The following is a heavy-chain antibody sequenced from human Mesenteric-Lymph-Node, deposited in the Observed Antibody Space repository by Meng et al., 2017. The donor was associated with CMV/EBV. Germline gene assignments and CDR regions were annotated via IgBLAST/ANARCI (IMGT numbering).Heavy chain of an antibody. J-gene: IGHJ4*02. CDR2: ITWNSGNI. CDR1: GFTFSSYA. Sequence: SLKISCAASGFTFSSYAMSWVRQAPGKGLEWVASITWNSGNIDYADSVKGRFTISRDNARDSLYLQMNSLRAEDTALYYCARGEMDIDGSRPTRFDYWGQGTLVTVSS. CDR3: ARGEMDIDGSRPTRFDY. D-gene: IGHD5-12*01. V-gene: IGHV3-9*01.